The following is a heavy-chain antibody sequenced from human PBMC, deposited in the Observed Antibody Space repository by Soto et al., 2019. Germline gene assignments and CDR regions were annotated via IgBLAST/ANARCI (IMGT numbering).Heavy chain of an antibody. D-gene: IGHD3-22*01. CDR1: CGSLSNYY. Sequence: PSETLSLTCVVSCGSLSNYYWSWIRQPPGKGLEWIGEINHSGSTNYNPSLKSRVSFSLDTSKNQFSLRLSSVTAADTAVYLCAREFYYDSRGYQFEYWGKGTLVTVSS. CDR3: AREFYYDSRGYQFEY. CDR2: INHSGST. V-gene: IGHV4-34*01. J-gene: IGHJ4*02.